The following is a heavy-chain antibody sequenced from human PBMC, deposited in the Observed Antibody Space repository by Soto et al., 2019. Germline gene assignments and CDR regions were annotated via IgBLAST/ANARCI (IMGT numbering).Heavy chain of an antibody. Sequence: XTLSLPCTVSGGSFSSGSYYWSWSRQPPGKGLEWIGYIYYSGSTNYNPSLKSRVTISVDTSKNQFSLKLSSLTAADKAVYYCARQLLWLGEKDYWGQGTLGTVSS. D-gene: IGHD3-10*01. V-gene: IGHV4-61*01. CDR2: IYYSGST. J-gene: IGHJ4*02. CDR3: ARQLLWLGEKDY. CDR1: GGSFSSGSYY.